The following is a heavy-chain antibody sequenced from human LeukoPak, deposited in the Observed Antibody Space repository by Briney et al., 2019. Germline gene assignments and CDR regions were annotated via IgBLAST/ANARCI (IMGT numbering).Heavy chain of an antibody. CDR3: AGGDANIYYYYYAMDV. Sequence: SQTLSLTCAISGDSVSSNSAAWNWFRQSPSRGLEWQGRTYYRSRWYNDYAISVRGRITINPDTSKNQFSLQLNSVTPEDTAVYYCAGGDANIYYYYYAMDVWGQGTTVTVSS. V-gene: IGHV6-1*01. CDR2: TYYRSRWYN. J-gene: IGHJ6*02. D-gene: IGHD3-16*01. CDR1: GDSVSSNSAA.